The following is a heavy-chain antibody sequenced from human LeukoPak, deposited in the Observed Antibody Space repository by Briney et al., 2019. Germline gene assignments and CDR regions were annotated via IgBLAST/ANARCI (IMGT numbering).Heavy chain of an antibody. CDR2: INSHVSTT. CDR1: GFTFSSYW. V-gene: IGHV3-74*01. D-gene: IGHD5-18*01. Sequence: PGGSLRLSCAASGFTFSSYWMHWVRQPPGKGLVWVSCINSHVSTTSYADSVKGRFTISRDNAKNTVYLQLNSLRAEDTAVYYCARGGAYSYGYVGYWGQGTLVTVSS. J-gene: IGHJ4*02. CDR3: ARGGAYSYGYVGY.